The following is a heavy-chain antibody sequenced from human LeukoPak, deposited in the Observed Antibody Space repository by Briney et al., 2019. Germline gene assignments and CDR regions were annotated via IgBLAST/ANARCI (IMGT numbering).Heavy chain of an antibody. V-gene: IGHV1-69*13. CDR3: ARRPHYVDYYYGMDV. D-gene: IGHD4-17*01. CDR2: IIPIFGTA. CDR1: GGTFSSYA. J-gene: IGHJ6*02. Sequence: SVKASCKASGGTFSSYAISWVRQAPGQGLEWMGGIIPIFGTANYAQKFQGRVTITADESTSTAYMELSSLRSEDTAVYYCARRPHYVDYYYGMDVWGQGTTVTVSS.